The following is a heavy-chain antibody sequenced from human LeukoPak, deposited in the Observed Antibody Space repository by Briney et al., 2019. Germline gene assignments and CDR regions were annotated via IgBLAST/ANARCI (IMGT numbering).Heavy chain of an antibody. D-gene: IGHD3-16*01. V-gene: IGHV3-23*01. CDR3: TRDPRGGGLDP. CDR2: ISGSGGNT. CDR1: GFTFSSYG. J-gene: IGHJ5*02. Sequence: GGSLRLSCAASGFTFSSYGMSWVRQAPGKGLEWVSFISGSGGNTYYTDSVKGRFTISRDNSKNTLYLQMNSLRAEDTAVYYCTRDPRGGGLDPWGQGTLVTVSS.